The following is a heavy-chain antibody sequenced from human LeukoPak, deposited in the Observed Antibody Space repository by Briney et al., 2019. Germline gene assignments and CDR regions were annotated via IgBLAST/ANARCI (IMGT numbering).Heavy chain of an antibody. CDR2: ASPYNGNT. J-gene: IGHJ1*01. Sequence: ASVKVSCKASGYTFTSYGISWVRQAPGQGLEWMGWASPYNGNTNYAQKVQGRVTMATDTSTSTAYMELRSLRSDDTAVYYCARGHDWSGTGYCSGGSCYRDEYFQHWGQGTLVTVSS. V-gene: IGHV1-18*01. D-gene: IGHD2-15*01. CDR3: ARGHDWSGTGYCSGGSCYRDEYFQH. CDR1: GYTFTSYG.